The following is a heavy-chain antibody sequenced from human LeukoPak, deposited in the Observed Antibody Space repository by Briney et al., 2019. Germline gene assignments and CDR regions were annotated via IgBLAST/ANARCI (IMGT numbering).Heavy chain of an antibody. Sequence: GRSLRLSCAASGITLSGYAMSWVRQAPGKGLEWVSVISGSGGMTHYADSVKGRFTISRDSSKNTMYLQMNSLRAEDTAIYFCAKGDYGGNPDAFDIWGQETMVTVSS. D-gene: IGHD4-23*01. CDR2: ISGSGGMT. CDR3: AKGDYGGNPDAFDI. J-gene: IGHJ3*02. V-gene: IGHV3-23*01. CDR1: GITLSGYA.